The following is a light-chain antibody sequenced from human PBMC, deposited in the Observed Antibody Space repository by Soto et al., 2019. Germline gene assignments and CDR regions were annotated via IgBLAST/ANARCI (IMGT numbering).Light chain of an antibody. CDR1: QSVSSIY. Sequence: EIVLTQSPGTLSLSPGERATLSCRASQSVSSIYLAWYQQKPGQAPRLIIYGASSRATGIPDRFSGSGSGTDLTLTISRLEPEDFAVYYCQQYGSSPYTFGQGTKLEIK. J-gene: IGKJ2*01. CDR3: QQYGSSPYT. CDR2: GAS. V-gene: IGKV3-20*01.